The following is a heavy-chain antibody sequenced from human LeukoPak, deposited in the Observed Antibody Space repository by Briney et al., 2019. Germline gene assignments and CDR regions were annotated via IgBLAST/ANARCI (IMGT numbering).Heavy chain of an antibody. Sequence: SETLSLTCTVSGGSINNYYWTWIRKPPGKGLEWIGYIYYSGSTNYNPSLKSRVTISVDTSKNQFSLRLSSVTAADTAVYYCARKAYSSSSFYYYYMDVWGKGTTVTVSS. CDR1: GGSINNYY. J-gene: IGHJ6*03. CDR3: ARKAYSSSSFYYYYMDV. V-gene: IGHV4-59*08. D-gene: IGHD6-6*01. CDR2: IYYSGST.